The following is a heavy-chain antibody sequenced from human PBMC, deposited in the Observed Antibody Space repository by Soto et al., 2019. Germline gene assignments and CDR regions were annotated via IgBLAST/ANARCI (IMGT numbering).Heavy chain of an antibody. D-gene: IGHD2-2*01. CDR1: GFTFSSYG. CDR2: ISFDGSNT. CDR3: AKGYGGQRLTRGDAFDI. V-gene: IGHV3-30*18. J-gene: IGHJ3*02. Sequence: GGSLRLSCAASGFTFSSYGMHWVRQAPGKGLEWVTFISFDGSNTDYAESVKGRFTISRDNSKNTLYLQMNSLRAEDRAVYYCAKGYGGQRLTRGDAFDIWGQGTMVTVS.